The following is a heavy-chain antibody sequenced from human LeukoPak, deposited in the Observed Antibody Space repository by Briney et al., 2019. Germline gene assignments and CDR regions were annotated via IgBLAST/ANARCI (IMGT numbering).Heavy chain of an antibody. CDR2: INSDGSST. Sequence: PGGSLRLSCAASGFTFSSYWMHWVRQAPGKGLVWVSRINSDGSSTSYADSVKGRFTISRDNAKNSLYLQMNSLRAEDTAVYYCARYRRYDSGASEPRLDYWGQGTLVTVSS. CDR3: ARYRRYDSGASEPRLDY. D-gene: IGHD3-22*01. V-gene: IGHV3-74*01. J-gene: IGHJ4*02. CDR1: GFTFSSYW.